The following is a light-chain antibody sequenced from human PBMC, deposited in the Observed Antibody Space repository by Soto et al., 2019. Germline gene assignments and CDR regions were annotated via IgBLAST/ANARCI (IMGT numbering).Light chain of an antibody. Sequence: ESVLTQSPGTLSVSPGERATLSCRASQSISSNYLAWYQQKPGQAPRLLFHGASSRASGIPDRFSGSGSGTDFTLIISRLEPEDFAVYYCQQYGGSPPQTFGQGTKVEIK. V-gene: IGKV3-20*01. CDR1: QSISSNY. CDR3: QQYGGSPPQT. CDR2: GAS. J-gene: IGKJ1*01.